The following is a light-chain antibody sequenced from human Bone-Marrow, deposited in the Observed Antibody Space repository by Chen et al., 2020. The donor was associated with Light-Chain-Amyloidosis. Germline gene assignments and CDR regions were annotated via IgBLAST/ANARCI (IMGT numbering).Light chain of an antibody. CDR2: GSS. Sequence: EIVLTKSPGTLSLSPGEGANLSCRASQTISSNYLTWYQQKFGQAPRLLIYGSSSRATGIPDRFTGSGSGTDFTLTINRLEPEDFAMYYCQQYGTSPLTFGGGTKVEFK. CDR1: QTISSNY. CDR3: QQYGTSPLT. V-gene: IGKV3-20*01. J-gene: IGKJ4*01.